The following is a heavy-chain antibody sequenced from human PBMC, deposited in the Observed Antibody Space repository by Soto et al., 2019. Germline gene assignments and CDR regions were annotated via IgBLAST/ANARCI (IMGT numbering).Heavy chain of an antibody. CDR2: IYPDGSEK. Sequence: EVQLVESGGGLVQPGGSLRLSCVASEFTFSQHWMSWVRQPLGKGLEWVADIYPDGSEKYYVDSVKGRFTITRHNAKNSVYLEMNGLRAEDTAVYYCARGQYGRDYWGQGTLVSVSS. V-gene: IGHV3-7*01. CDR1: EFTFSQHW. D-gene: IGHD4-4*01. CDR3: ARGQYGRDY. J-gene: IGHJ4*02.